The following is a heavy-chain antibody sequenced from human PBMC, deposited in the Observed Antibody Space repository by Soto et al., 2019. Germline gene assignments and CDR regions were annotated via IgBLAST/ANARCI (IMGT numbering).Heavy chain of an antibody. CDR3: ARDSLLSETPSYYYYGMDV. J-gene: IGHJ6*02. Sequence: PSQTLSLTGAISGDSVSSNSAAWNWIRQSPSRGLEWLGRTYYRSKWYNDYAVSVKSRITINPDTSKNQFSLQLNSVTPEDTAVYYCARDSLLSETPSYYYYGMDVWGQGTTVTVSS. D-gene: IGHD2-2*01. CDR2: TYYRSKWYN. V-gene: IGHV6-1*01. CDR1: GDSVSSNSAA.